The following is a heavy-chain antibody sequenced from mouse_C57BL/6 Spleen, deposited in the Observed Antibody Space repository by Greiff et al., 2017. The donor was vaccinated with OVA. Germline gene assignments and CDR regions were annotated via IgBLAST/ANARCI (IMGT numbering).Heavy chain of an antibody. CDR1: GYAFSSYW. Sequence: QVQLQQSGAELVKPGASVKISCKASGYAFSSYWMNWVKQRPGQGLEWIGQIYPGDGDTNYNRKFKGKATLTADKSSSTAYMQLRRLTSEDSAVYCYARWLPPDYWGQGTSVTVSS. CDR3: ARWLPPDY. CDR2: IYPGDGDT. J-gene: IGHJ4*01. V-gene: IGHV1-80*01. D-gene: IGHD2-2*01.